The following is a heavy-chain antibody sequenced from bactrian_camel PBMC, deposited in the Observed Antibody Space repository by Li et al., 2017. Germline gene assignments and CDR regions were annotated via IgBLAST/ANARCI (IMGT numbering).Heavy chain of an antibody. CDR2: IASDGRT. V-gene: IGHV3S53*01. D-gene: IGHD2*01. J-gene: IGHJ4*01. CDR1: SEIWKKYC. CDR3: AADLGWCGRRPLQREFRN. Sequence: HVQLVESGGGSVQAGGSLTLSCAVSSEIWKKYCVAWVRQAPGKEREGVATIASDGRTDYTNSVKGRFTISKDNANNTLHLQMNALKPEDTAVYYCAADLGWCGRRPLQREFRNWGQGTQVTVS.